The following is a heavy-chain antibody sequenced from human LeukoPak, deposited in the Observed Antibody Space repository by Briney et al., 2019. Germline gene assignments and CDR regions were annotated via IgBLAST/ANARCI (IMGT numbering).Heavy chain of an antibody. V-gene: IGHV3-7*01. J-gene: IGHJ6*02. CDR2: IKQDGSKK. CDR3: SLGQAHGMDV. Sequence: PGGSLRLSCVASGFPFSSYWMTWVRQAPGKGLEWVANIKQDGSKKSYVDSVKGRFTISRDNAKNTLYLQMNSLRAEDTAVYYCSLGQAHGMDVWGQGTTVTVSS. CDR1: GFPFSSYW. D-gene: IGHD3-16*01.